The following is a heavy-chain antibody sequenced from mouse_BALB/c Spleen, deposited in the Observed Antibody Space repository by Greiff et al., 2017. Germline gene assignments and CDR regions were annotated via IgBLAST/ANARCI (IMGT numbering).Heavy chain of an antibody. CDR2: SSDDGSYT. D-gene: IGHD2-14*01. Sequence: EVNVVESGGGLVKPGGSLKLSCAASGFTFSDYYMYWVRQTPEKRLEWVGTSSDDGSYTYYQDSVKGRFTISRDNAKNKLYLQMRSLTSKDTAMYYCARDTYYRKPFYAMDYWGQGTSVTVSS. CDR1: GFTFSDYY. J-gene: IGHJ4*01. V-gene: IGHV5-4*02. CDR3: ARDTYYRKPFYAMDY.